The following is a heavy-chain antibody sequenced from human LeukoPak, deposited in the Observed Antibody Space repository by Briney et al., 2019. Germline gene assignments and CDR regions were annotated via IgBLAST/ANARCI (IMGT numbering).Heavy chain of an antibody. CDR1: GYTFTGYY. CDR3: ASPRPITDSSGYYGDYYYYGMDV. D-gene: IGHD3-22*01. CDR2: INPNSGGT. J-gene: IGHJ6*02. V-gene: IGHV1-2*02. Sequence: GASVKVSCKASGYTFTGYYMHWVRQAPGQGLEWMGWINPNSGGTNYAQKFQGRVTMTRDTSISTAYMELSRLRSDDTAVYYCASPRPITDSSGYYGDYYYYGMDVWGQGTTVTVSS.